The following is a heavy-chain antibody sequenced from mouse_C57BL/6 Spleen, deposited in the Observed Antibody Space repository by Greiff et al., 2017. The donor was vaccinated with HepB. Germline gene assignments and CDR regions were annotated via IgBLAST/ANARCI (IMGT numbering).Heavy chain of an antibody. V-gene: IGHV1-22*01. CDR2: INPNNGGT. CDR1: GYTFTDYN. Sequence: SGPELVKPGASVKMSCKASGYTFTDYNMHWVKQSHGKSLEWIGYINPNNGGTSYNQKFKGKATLTVNKSSSTAYMELRSLTSEDSAVYYCARNRYYGNYLFYAMDYWGQGTSVTVSS. D-gene: IGHD2-1*01. CDR3: ARNRYYGNYLFYAMDY. J-gene: IGHJ4*01.